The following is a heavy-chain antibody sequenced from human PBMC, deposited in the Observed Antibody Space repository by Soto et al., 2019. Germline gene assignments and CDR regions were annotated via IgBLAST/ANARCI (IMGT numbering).Heavy chain of an antibody. Sequence: GGSLRLSCAASGFTFGSYGMRWVRQAPGKGLEWVAVISYDGSNKYYADSVKGRFTISRDNSKNTLYLQMNSLRAEDTAVYYCAKARMGPLNYWGQGTLVTVSS. J-gene: IGHJ4*02. CDR2: ISYDGSNK. CDR3: AKARMGPLNY. D-gene: IGHD2-8*01. V-gene: IGHV3-30*18. CDR1: GFTFGSYG.